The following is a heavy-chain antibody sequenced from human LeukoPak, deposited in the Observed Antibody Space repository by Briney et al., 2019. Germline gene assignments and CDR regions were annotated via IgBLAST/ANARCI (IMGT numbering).Heavy chain of an antibody. CDR3: ARDDYGIDY. V-gene: IGHV7-4-1*02. CDR1: GYTFTRYA. CDR2: INTNTGNP. D-gene: IGHD4-17*01. Sequence: VAALKVSCKASGYTFTRYAMNWVRQAPGQGLEWMGWINTNTGNPTYAQGFTGRFVFSLDTSVSTAYLQISSLKAEDTAVYYCARDDYGIDYWGQGTLVTVSS. J-gene: IGHJ4*02.